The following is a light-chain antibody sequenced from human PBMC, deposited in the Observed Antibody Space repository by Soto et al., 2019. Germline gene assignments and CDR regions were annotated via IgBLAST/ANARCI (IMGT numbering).Light chain of an antibody. J-gene: IGLJ1*01. Sequence: QTVLTQSPSASGYPVQSVTISCTGTSSDIGGYNSVSWYQHHPGKAPKVMIYDVSKRPSGVPDRFSGSKSGNTASLTVSALQAEDEADYYCSSYTDRKNLVFGTGSKVTVL. CDR1: SSDIGGYNS. CDR3: SSYTDRKNLV. V-gene: IGLV2-8*01. CDR2: DVS.